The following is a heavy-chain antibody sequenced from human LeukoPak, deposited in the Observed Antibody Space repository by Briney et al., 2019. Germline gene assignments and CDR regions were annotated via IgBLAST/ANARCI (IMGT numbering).Heavy chain of an antibody. J-gene: IGHJ4*02. CDR2: INHSGST. CDR3: ARGGWIDY. Sequence: PSETLSLTCAAYGGSFSGYYWSWIRQPPGKGLEWIGEINHSGSTNYNPSLKSRVTISVDTSKNQFSLKLSSVTAADTAVYYCARGGWIDYWGQGTLVTVSS. V-gene: IGHV4-34*01. CDR1: GGSFSGYY. D-gene: IGHD6-19*01.